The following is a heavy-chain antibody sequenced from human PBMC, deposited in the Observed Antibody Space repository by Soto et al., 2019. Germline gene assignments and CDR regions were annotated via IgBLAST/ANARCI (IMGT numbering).Heavy chain of an antibody. Sequence: GGSLRLSCAASGFTFDDYAMHWVRQAPGKGLEWVSGISWNSGSIGYADSVKGRFTISRDNAKNSLYLQMNSLRAEDTALYYCAKVPIAVAGITYYFDYWGQGTLVTVSS. CDR1: GFTFDDYA. CDR3: AKVPIAVAGITYYFDY. V-gene: IGHV3-9*01. J-gene: IGHJ4*02. D-gene: IGHD6-19*01. CDR2: ISWNSGSI.